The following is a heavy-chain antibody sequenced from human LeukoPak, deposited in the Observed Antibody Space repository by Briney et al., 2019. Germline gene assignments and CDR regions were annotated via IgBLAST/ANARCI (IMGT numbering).Heavy chain of an antibody. D-gene: IGHD2-15*01. J-gene: IGHJ4*02. Sequence: GGSLRLSCAASGFTFSSYWMSWVRQAPGKGLEWVSAISGSGGSTYYADSVKGRFTISRDNSKNTLYLQMNSLRAEDTAVYYCAKELGYCSGGSCLTFDYWGQGTLVTVSS. CDR3: AKELGYCSGGSCLTFDY. CDR1: GFTFSSYW. V-gene: IGHV3-23*01. CDR2: ISGSGGST.